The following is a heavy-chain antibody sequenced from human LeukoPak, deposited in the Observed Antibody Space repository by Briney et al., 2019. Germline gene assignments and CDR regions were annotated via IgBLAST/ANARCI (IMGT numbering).Heavy chain of an antibody. J-gene: IGHJ5*02. CDR3: ARGLRFDP. CDR1: SGSISSYY. D-gene: IGHD3-16*01. CDR2: IYYSGST. V-gene: IGHV4-59*12. Sequence: PSETLSLTCTVSSGSISSYYWSWIRQPPGKGLEWIGYIYYSGSTNYNPSLKSRVAISVGTSKNQFSLKLSSVTAADTAVYYCARGLRFDPWGQGTLVTVSS.